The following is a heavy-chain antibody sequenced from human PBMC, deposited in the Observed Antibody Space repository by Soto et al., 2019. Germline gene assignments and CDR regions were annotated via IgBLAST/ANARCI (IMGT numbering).Heavy chain of an antibody. CDR2: IKIKTDGGTT. Sequence: GGSLRLSCAASGFTFSNSWMSWVRQAPGKVLEWVGRIKIKTDGGTTDYAAPVKGRFTISRDDSKNTLYLQMNSLKTEDTAVYYCTTPNMTQANWGQGTLVTVSS. J-gene: IGHJ4*02. CDR3: TTPNMTQAN. CDR1: GFTFSNSW. V-gene: IGHV3-15*01.